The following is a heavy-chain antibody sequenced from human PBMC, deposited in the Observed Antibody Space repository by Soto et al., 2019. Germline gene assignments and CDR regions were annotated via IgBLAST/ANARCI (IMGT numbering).Heavy chain of an antibody. Sequence: PSQTLSLTCAISVDIVSSNSAAWNCIRQSPSRGLEWLGRTYYRSKWYNDYAVSVKSRITINPDTSKNQFSLQLNSVTPEDTAVYYCARAYGQQKYYYYYYGMDVWGQGTTVTVSS. V-gene: IGHV6-1*01. CDR2: TYYRSKWYN. J-gene: IGHJ6*02. D-gene: IGHD6-13*01. CDR1: VDIVSSNSAA. CDR3: ARAYGQQKYYYYYYGMDV.